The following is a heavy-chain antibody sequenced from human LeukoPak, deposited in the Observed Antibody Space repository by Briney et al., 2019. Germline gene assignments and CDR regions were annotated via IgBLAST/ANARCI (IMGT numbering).Heavy chain of an antibody. J-gene: IGHJ6*04. CDR3: AELGITMIGGV. Sequence: PSETLSLTCNVSGYSISSGYFWGWVRQPPGKGLEWVSSISSSSSYIYYADSVKGRFTISRDNAKNSLYLQMNSLRAEDTAVYYCAELGITMIGGVWGKGTTVTISS. V-gene: IGHV3-21*01. CDR2: ISSSSSYI. CDR1: GYSISSGYF. D-gene: IGHD3-10*02.